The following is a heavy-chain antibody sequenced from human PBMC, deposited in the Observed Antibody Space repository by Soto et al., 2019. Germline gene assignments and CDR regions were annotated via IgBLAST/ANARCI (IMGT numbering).Heavy chain of an antibody. D-gene: IGHD2-2*01. CDR2: ISTSGSTV. CDR1: RFTFSTYE. V-gene: IGHV3-48*03. J-gene: IGHJ4*02. Sequence: PGGSLRLSCAASRFTFSTYEMNWGRQAPGKGLEWVSYISTSGSTVYYADSVKGRFTISRDNTRNSLYLQMKSLRDEDTALYYCVRYCSTTLCNGVATRTFDYWGQGTLVTVSS. CDR3: VRYCSTTLCNGVATRTFDY.